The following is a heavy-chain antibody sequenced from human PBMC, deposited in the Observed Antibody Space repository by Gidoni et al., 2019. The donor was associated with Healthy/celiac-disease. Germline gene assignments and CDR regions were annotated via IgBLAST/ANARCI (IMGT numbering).Heavy chain of an antibody. D-gene: IGHD1-7*01. J-gene: IGHJ6*03. CDR2: IKSKTDGGTT. CDR1: GFTFSNAW. V-gene: IGHV3-15*01. Sequence: GGLVKPGGSLRLSCAASGFTFSNAWMSWVRQAPGKGLEWVGRIKSKTDGGTTDYAAPVKGRFTISRDDSKNTLYLQMNSLKTEDTAVYYCTTDANWNYDSTGSLKVYYYYYYMDVWGKGTTVTVSS. CDR3: TTDANWNYDSTGSLKVYYYYYYMDV.